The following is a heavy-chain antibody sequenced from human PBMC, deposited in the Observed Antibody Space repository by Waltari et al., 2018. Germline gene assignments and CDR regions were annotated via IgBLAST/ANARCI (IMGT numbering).Heavy chain of an antibody. CDR3: ARVFGYYYYYMDV. V-gene: IGHV4-34*02. CDR2: INDSGRT. CDR1: GGSLSGYH. D-gene: IGHD3-3*01. J-gene: IGHJ6*03. Sequence: QVQLQQWGAGLLKPSETLSLTCDVSGGSLSGYHWTWIRQPPGKGLEWIGEINDSGRTTYNPSLESRVTVSRDTANNQFSLRVRSVTAADKAVYYWARVFGYYYYYMDVWGKGTTVTISS.